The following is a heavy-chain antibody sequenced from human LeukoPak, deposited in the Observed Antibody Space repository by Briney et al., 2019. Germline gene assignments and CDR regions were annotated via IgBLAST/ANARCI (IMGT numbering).Heavy chain of an antibody. CDR1: GFNVSSNY. J-gene: IGHJ3*02. Sequence: GGSLRLSYAASGFNVSSNYMSWVRQAPGKGLEWGSVIYSGGITYYADSLKGRFTISSDHSENTLYLQMNSLRAEDTAVYYCARDAHFDPGDAFDIWGQGTLVTVSS. CDR3: ARDAHFDPGDAFDI. CDR2: IYSGGIT. V-gene: IGHV3-53*01. D-gene: IGHD3-9*01.